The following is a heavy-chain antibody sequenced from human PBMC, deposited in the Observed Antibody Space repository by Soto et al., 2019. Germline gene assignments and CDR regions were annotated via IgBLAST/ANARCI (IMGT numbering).Heavy chain of an antibody. J-gene: IGHJ4*02. CDR1: GYTLIEYP. CDR3: ATSRRYDSSGYYSTPGY. V-gene: IGHV1-24*01. CDR2: FDPEDGET. Sequence: TPVKASCEVPGYTLIEYPIHWVRKAPGKGLEWMGGFDPEDGETIYAQKFQGRVTMTEDTSTDTAYMELSSLRSEDTAVYYCATSRRYDSSGYYSTPGYWGQGTLVTVSS. D-gene: IGHD3-22*01.